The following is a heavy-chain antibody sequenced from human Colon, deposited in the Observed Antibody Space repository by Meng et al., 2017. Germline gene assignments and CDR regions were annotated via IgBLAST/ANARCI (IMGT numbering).Heavy chain of an antibody. CDR2: INHSGST. V-gene: IGHV4-34*01. Sequence: SEILSLTCAVFGGSLSTYYWSWIRQPPGKGLEWIGEINHSGSTNYNSSLKSRVTISVDTAKNQFSLKLSSMTAADTGVYYCAIDYGDYDTFDFWVQGTLVTVSS. D-gene: IGHD4-17*01. CDR3: AIDYGDYDTFDF. J-gene: IGHJ4*02. CDR1: GGSLSTYY.